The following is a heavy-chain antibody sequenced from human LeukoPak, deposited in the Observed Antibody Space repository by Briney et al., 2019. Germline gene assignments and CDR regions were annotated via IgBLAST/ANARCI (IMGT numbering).Heavy chain of an antibody. D-gene: IGHD6-19*01. J-gene: IGHJ5*02. V-gene: IGHV4-34*01. CDR1: GGSFSGYY. Sequence: KTSETLSLTCAVYGGSFSGYYWSWIRQPPGKGLEWIGEINHSGSTNYNPSLKSRVTISVDTSKNQFSLKLSSVTAADTAVYYCARDSGWSVTGSVDWFDPWGQGTLVTVSS. CDR3: ARDSGWSVTGSVDWFDP. CDR2: INHSGST.